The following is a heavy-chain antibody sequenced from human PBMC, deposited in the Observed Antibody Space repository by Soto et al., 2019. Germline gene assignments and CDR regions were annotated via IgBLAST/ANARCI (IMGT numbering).Heavy chain of an antibody. CDR3: ARGGWSLAP. D-gene: IGHD3-10*01. CDR1: GGSISSHY. V-gene: IGHV4-59*11. CDR2: FSYSGGP. J-gene: IGHJ2*01. Sequence: QVQLQESGPGLVKPSETLSLTCTVSGGSISSHYWSWIRQPPGKGLESIGYFSYSGGPNYSPSFKSRVTISADTSRNQFFLKLTSVTAADTALYYCARGGWSLAPWGRGTEVTVSS.